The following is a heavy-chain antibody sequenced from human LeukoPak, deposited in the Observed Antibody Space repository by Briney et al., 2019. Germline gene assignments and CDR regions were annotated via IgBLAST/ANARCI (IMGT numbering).Heavy chain of an antibody. V-gene: IGHV3-30*18. CDR1: GFIFSSYG. Sequence: GGSLRLSCAASGFIFSSYGMHWVRQAPGKGLEWVAVISYDGGNISYTDSVKGRFTISKDNSKNTLYLQMNSLRAEDTAVYYCAKRGYCRGGTCFSHDAFDIWGQGTMVTVSS. CDR3: AKRGYCRGGTCFSHDAFDI. CDR2: ISYDGGNI. J-gene: IGHJ3*02. D-gene: IGHD2-15*01.